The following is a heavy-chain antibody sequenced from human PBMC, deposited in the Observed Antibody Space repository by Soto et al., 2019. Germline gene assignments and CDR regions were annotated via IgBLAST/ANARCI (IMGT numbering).Heavy chain of an antibody. CDR3: ARSAESSSWYYFDY. CDR1: GYTFTSYA. J-gene: IGHJ4*02. CDR2: INAGNGNT. D-gene: IGHD6-13*01. V-gene: IGHV1-3*01. Sequence: GASVKVSCKASGYTFTSYAMHWVRQAPGQRLDWMGWINAGNGNTKYSQKFQGRVTITRDTSASTAYMELSSLRSEDTAVYYCARSAESSSWYYFDYWGQGTLVTVS.